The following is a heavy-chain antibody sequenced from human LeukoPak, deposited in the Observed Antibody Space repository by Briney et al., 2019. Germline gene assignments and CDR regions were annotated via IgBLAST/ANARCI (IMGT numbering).Heavy chain of an antibody. CDR1: GFTFSNAW. CDR3: TTGNVEMATSFDY. Sequence: GGSLRLSCAASGFTFSNAWTSWVRQAPGKGLEWVGRIKSKTDGGTTDYAAPVKGRFTISRDDSKNTLYLQMNSLKTEDTAVYYCTTGNVEMATSFDYWGQGTLVTVSS. V-gene: IGHV3-15*01. CDR2: IKSKTDGGTT. D-gene: IGHD5-24*01. J-gene: IGHJ4*02.